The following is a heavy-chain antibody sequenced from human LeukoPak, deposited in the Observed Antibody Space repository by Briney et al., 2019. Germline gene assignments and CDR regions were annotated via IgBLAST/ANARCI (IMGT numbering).Heavy chain of an antibody. CDR3: ARTPTGTYFDY. D-gene: IGHD1-1*01. CDR2: IIPIFGTA. J-gene: IGHJ4*02. V-gene: IGHV1-69*05. CDR1: GYTFTSYG. Sequence: GASVKVSCKASGYTFTSYGISWVRQAPRQGLEWMGGIIPIFGTANYAQKFQGRVTITTDESTCTAYMELSSLRSEDTAVYYCARTPTGTYFDYWGQGTLVTVSS.